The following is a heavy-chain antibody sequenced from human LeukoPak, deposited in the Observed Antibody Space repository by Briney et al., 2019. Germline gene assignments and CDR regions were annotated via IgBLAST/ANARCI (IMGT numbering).Heavy chain of an antibody. D-gene: IGHD5-12*01. J-gene: IGHJ4*02. CDR3: ARADIVATTGGLDY. CDR2: IYYSGST. CDR1: GGSISSYY. V-gene: IGHV4-59*01. Sequence: SETLSLTCTVSGGSISSYYWSWIRQPPGKGLEWIGYIYYSGSTNYNPSLKSQVTISVDTSKNQFSLKLSSVTAADTAVYYCARADIVATTGGLDYWGQGTLVSVSS.